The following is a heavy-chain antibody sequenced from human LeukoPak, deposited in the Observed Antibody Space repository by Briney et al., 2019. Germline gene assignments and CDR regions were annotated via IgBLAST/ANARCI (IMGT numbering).Heavy chain of an antibody. D-gene: IGHD3-22*01. Sequence: PGGSLRLSCAASGFTVSSNYMSWVRQAPGKGLEWVSVIYSGGSTYYADSVKGRFTISRGNSKNTLYLQMNSLRAEDTAVYYCARDRRDYYDSSGYYYFDYWGQGTLVTVSS. CDR1: GFTVSSNY. J-gene: IGHJ4*02. V-gene: IGHV3-66*01. CDR2: IYSGGST. CDR3: ARDRRDYYDSSGYYYFDY.